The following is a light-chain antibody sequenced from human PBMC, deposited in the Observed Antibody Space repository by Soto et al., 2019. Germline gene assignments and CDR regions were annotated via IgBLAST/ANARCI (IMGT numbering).Light chain of an antibody. Sequence: EVLMTQSPATLSVSPGERVTLSCRASQSISTNLAWYQQRRGRAPRLLIYGASNRATGVPARFSGSGSGAEFTLTISSLQSEDFAVYYCQQFNNWPLTFGGGTKV. V-gene: IGKV3-15*01. CDR3: QQFNNWPLT. J-gene: IGKJ4*01. CDR1: QSISTN. CDR2: GAS.